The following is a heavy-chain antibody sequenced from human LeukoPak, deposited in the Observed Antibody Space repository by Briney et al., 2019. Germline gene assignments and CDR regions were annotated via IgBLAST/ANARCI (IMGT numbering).Heavy chain of an antibody. CDR2: ISAYNGNT. J-gene: IGHJ4*02. D-gene: IGHD3-16*02. V-gene: IGHV1-18*01. CDR1: GYTFTSYG. Sequence: ASVKVSCKASGYTFTSYGISWVRQAPGQGLEWMGWISAYNGNTNYAQKLQGRVTMTTDTSTSTAYMELRSLRSHDTAVYYCARGGNYVWGSYRRPPLFDYCGQGTLVTVSS. CDR3: ARGGNYVWGSYRRPPLFDY.